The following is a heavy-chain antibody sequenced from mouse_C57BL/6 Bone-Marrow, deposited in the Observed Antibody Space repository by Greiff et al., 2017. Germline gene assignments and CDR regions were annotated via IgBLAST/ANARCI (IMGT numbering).Heavy chain of an antibody. Sequence: QVQLQQPGAELVKPGASVKMSCKASGYTFTSYWITWVKPRPGQGLEWIGDIYPGSGSTNYNEKFKSKATLTVDKSSSTAYLQLRSLTSEDSAVYYCARPYYSNYWYFDVWGTGTTVTVSS. D-gene: IGHD2-5*01. CDR3: ARPYYSNYWYFDV. V-gene: IGHV1-55*01. CDR2: IYPGSGST. CDR1: GYTFTSYW. J-gene: IGHJ1*03.